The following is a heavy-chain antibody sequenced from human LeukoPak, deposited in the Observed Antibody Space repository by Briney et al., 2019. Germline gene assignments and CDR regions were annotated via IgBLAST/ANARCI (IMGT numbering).Heavy chain of an antibody. CDR3: ARVGVAIAVAGRFDY. V-gene: IGHV3-20*04. CDR2: INWNGGST. D-gene: IGHD6-19*01. Sequence: GGSLRLSCAASGFTFDNYGMSWVRQAPGKGLEWVSGINWNGGSTAYADSVKGRFTISRDNAKNSLYLQMNSLRAEDTALYYCARVGVAIAVAGRFDYWGQGTLVTVSS. CDR1: GFTFDNYG. J-gene: IGHJ4*02.